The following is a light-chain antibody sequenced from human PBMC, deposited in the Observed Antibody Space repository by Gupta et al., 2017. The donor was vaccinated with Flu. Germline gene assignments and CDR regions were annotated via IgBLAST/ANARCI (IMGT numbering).Light chain of an antibody. J-gene: IGKJ5*01. V-gene: IGKV3-11*01. Sequence: PGATATLSCRASQSVDTYIAWYQQKPGQAPRLLIYDASIRAAGITTRFTGSGSGTDFTLTITSLRPEDFAVYYCQQRRKWPPITFGQGTRLELK. CDR3: QQRRKWPPIT. CDR1: QSVDTY. CDR2: DAS.